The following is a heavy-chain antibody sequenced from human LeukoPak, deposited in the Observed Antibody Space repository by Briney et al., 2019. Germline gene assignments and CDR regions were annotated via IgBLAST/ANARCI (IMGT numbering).Heavy chain of an antibody. Sequence: GGSLRLSCAASGFTFSSYGMHWVRQAPGKGLEWVAVISYDGSHKYSADSVKGRFTISRDNAKNTLYLQMNSLRAEDTAVYYCARGLVPGFLDYWGQGTPVTVSS. D-gene: IGHD4-11*01. CDR2: ISYDGSHK. CDR1: GFTFSSYG. CDR3: ARGLVPGFLDY. V-gene: IGHV3-30*03. J-gene: IGHJ4*02.